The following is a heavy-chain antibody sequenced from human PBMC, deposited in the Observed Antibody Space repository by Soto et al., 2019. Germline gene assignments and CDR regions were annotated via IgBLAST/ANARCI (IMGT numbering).Heavy chain of an antibody. CDR1: GFTFSSYW. V-gene: IGHV3-74*01. Sequence: PGWSLRLSCAGSGFTFSSYWMHWVRQVPGKGLVWVSVIHFDGSTTHYADSVKGRFTISRDNAKNPLSLQMNSPGAEDTAVYYCAREAYICRYYQFDYPAQRTLVTVSS. J-gene: IGHJ4*02. CDR2: IHFDGSTT. CDR3: AREAYICRYYQFDY. D-gene: IGHD1-26*01.